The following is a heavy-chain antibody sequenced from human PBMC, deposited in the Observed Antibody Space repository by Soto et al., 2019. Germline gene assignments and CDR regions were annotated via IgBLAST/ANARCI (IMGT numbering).Heavy chain of an antibody. D-gene: IGHD3-3*01. Sequence: PSETLSLTCTVSGGSISSSSYYWGWIRQPPGKGLEWIGSIYYSGSTYYNPSLKSRVTISVDTSKNQFSLKLSSVTAADTAVYYCARLSKGGGYYNGYFDYWGQGTLVTVSS. CDR2: IYYSGST. CDR3: ARLSKGGGYYNGYFDY. J-gene: IGHJ4*02. V-gene: IGHV4-39*01. CDR1: GGSISSSSYY.